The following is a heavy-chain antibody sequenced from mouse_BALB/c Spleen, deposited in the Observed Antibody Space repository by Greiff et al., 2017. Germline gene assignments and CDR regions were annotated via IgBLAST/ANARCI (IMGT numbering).Heavy chain of an antibody. V-gene: IGHV1S137*01. CDR3: ARRDYGNYPYAMDY. CDR1: GYTFTDYA. CDR2: ISTYYGDA. D-gene: IGHD2-1*01. J-gene: IGHJ4*01. Sequence: VKLVESGAELVRPGVSVKISCKGSGYTFTDYAMHWVKQSHAKSLEWIGVISTYYGDASYNQKFKGKATMTVDKSSSTAYMELARLTSEDSAIYYCARRDYGNYPYAMDYWGQGTSVTVSS.